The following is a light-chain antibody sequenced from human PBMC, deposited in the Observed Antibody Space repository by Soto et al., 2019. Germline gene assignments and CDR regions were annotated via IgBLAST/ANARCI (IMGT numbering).Light chain of an antibody. Sequence: EVVLKQSPATLYLSPGEGANLSCRASQSIGNYLAWYQQKPGQAPRLLIYATSNRATGIPARFSGSGSGTDFTLTIRRLEPEALAVYYCQQRSSLPVTFGPATKGVI. CDR3: QQRSSLPVT. J-gene: IGKJ3*01. V-gene: IGKV3-11*01. CDR2: ATS. CDR1: QSIGNY.